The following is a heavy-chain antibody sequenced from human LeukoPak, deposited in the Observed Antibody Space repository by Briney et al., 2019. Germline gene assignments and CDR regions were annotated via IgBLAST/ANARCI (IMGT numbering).Heavy chain of an antibody. CDR2: ISWNSGSI. Sequence: GRSLRLSCAASGFTFDDYAMHWVRQAPGKGLEWVSGISWNSGSIGYADSVKGRFTISRDNAKNSLYLQMNSLRAEDTALYYCAKDINVDIVATTGFDYWGQGTLVTVSS. V-gene: IGHV3-9*01. D-gene: IGHD5-12*01. CDR1: GFTFDDYA. J-gene: IGHJ4*02. CDR3: AKDINVDIVATTGFDY.